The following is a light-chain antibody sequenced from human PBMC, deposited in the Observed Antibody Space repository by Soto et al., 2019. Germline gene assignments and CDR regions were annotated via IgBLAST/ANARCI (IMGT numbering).Light chain of an antibody. V-gene: IGLV2-14*01. CDR2: EVS. Sequence: QSVLTQPASVSGSPGQSITICCTGTRSDVGTSNSVSWYQQHAGKAPKLMIYEVSNRPSGVSNRFSGSKSVYTASLTISGLQAEDEADYYCCSYTRSATLVFGGGTKVTVL. J-gene: IGLJ2*01. CDR1: RSDVGTSNS. CDR3: CSYTRSATLV.